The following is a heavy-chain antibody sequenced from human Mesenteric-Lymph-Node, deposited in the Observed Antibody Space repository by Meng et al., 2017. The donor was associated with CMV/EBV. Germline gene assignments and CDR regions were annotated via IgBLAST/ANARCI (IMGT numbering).Heavy chain of an antibody. CDR3: ARSPTAGGTGMDV. CDR2: IDPNSGGT. Sequence: ASVKVSCKASGYTFTDYYMHWVRQAPGQGLEWLGWIDPNSGGTNFAQKFQGRVTMTRDTSISTAYMELSRLRAGDTAVYYCARSPTAGGTGMDVWGQGTTVTVSS. J-gene: IGHJ6*02. CDR1: GYTFTDYY. D-gene: IGHD6-13*01. V-gene: IGHV1-2*02.